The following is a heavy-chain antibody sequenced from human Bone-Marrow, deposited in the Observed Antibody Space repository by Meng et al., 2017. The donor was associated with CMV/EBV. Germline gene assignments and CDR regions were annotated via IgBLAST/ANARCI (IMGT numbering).Heavy chain of an antibody. CDR2: MNPNSGNT. D-gene: IGHD2-2*01. J-gene: IGHJ6*01. V-gene: IGHV1-8*03. CDR1: GYTFTSYD. CDR3: ARGSYCSSTSCYRTKDYYYYGMDV. Sequence: ASVKVSCKASGYTFTSYDINWVRQATGQGLEWMGWMNPNSGNTGYAQKFQGRVTITRNTSISTAYMELSSLRSEDTAVYYCARGSYCSSTSCYRTKDYYYYGMDVWGQGTTVTGSS.